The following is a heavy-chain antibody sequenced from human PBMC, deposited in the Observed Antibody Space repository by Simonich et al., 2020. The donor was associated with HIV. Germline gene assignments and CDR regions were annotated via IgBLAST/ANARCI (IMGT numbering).Heavy chain of an antibody. CDR1: GGYLSHYY. CDR3: ARGTQLPNWGYPPRHWFDS. J-gene: IGHJ5*01. Sequence: QVQLQQWGAGLLKPSEPLSLTCAVYGGYLSHYYWTWIRQPPGKGLEWIGAIIYGGGTNYNPSLKSGVTSSLDTSKNQVSLKLRSLTAADTALYYCARGTQLPNWGYPPRHWFDSWGQGTLVTVSS. V-gene: IGHV4-34*12. CDR2: IIYGGGT. D-gene: IGHD7-27*01.